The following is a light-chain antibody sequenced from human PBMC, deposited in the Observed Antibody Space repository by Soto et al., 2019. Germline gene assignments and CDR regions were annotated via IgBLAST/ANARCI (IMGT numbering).Light chain of an antibody. Sequence: QSVLTQPRSVSGSPGQSVTISCTGTSSDVGGYNYVSWYQQHPGKAPKLIIYDVNKRPSGVPHRFSASKSGNTASLTISGLQAEDEADYYCCSYADTSTFFGGGTKVTVL. CDR3: CSYADTSTF. J-gene: IGLJ2*01. CDR2: DVN. V-gene: IGLV2-11*01. CDR1: SSDVGGYNY.